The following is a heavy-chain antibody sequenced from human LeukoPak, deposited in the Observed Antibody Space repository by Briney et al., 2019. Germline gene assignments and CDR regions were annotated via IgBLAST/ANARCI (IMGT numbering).Heavy chain of an antibody. CDR1: GYIFSNYG. CDR2: ITANNGHT. D-gene: IGHD3-22*01. J-gene: IGHJ4*02. CDR3: ARDNERSGIMDGRSSRY. Sequence: GATVKVSCTASGYIFSNYGITWFRQAPGQGLECVGWITANNGHTKYSQKLQDRVTMTTDTSTTTAYMELRRLRSDDTAVYYCARDNERSGIMDGRSSRYWGQGTLV. V-gene: IGHV1-18*01.